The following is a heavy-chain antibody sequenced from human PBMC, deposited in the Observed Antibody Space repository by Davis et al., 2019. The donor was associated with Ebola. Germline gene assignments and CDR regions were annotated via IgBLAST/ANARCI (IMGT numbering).Heavy chain of an antibody. CDR1: GGSFSGYY. CDR3: ARGARYFDWLLYANNWFDP. V-gene: IGHV4-34*01. J-gene: IGHJ5*02. CDR2: INHSGSP. D-gene: IGHD3-9*01. Sequence: PSETLSLTCAVYGGSFSGYYWSWIRQPPGKGLEWIGEINHSGSPNYNPSLKSRVTISVDTSKNQFSLKLSSVTAADTAVYYCARGARYFDWLLYANNWFDPWGQGTLVTVSS.